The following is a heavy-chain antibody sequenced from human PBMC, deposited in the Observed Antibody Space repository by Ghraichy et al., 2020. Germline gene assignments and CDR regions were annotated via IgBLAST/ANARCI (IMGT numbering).Heavy chain of an antibody. CDR1: GGSFSSYS. CDR3: ADGGAYF. J-gene: IGHJ4*02. CDR2: IHYSGST. D-gene: IGHD4-23*01. Sequence: SETLSLTCAVSGGSFSSYSWAWIRQSPGKGLEWIGEIHYSGSTNYSPSLKSRVTISVDTSKNQFSLNLSSVTAADAAVYYCADGGAYFWGQGTLVTVSS. V-gene: IGHV4-34*01.